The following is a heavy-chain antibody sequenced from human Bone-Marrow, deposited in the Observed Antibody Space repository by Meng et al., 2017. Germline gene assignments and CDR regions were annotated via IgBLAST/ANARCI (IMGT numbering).Heavy chain of an antibody. CDR1: GGAISSRCYS. J-gene: IGHJ5*02. CDR2: IYYSGST. D-gene: IGHD1-1*01. V-gene: IGHV4-39*07. Sequence: QVRLQGGGTGLGTTSEKLAVCCRVSGGAISSRCYSWGWHRQPPGKVLEWIGTIYYSGSTYYNPSLNSRVTISVDTSKNQFSLKLNSVTAADTALYYCATSNALPALNWFDPWGRGTLVTVSS. CDR3: ATSNALPALNWFDP.